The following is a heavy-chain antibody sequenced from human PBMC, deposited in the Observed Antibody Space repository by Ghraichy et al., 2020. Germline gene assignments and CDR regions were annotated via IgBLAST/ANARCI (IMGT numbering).Heavy chain of an antibody. CDR1: GGSISSGDYY. D-gene: IGHD1-26*01. Sequence: SQTLSLTCTVSGGSISSGDYYWSWIRQPPGKGLEWIAYIYYSGSTYYSPSLKSRVTISIDTSTNQFSLKLSSATAADTAVYYCARGIVRPTRGVLGYFDCWGQGTLVTVSS. V-gene: IGHV4-30-4*01. CDR3: ARGIVRPTRGVLGYFDC. J-gene: IGHJ4*02. CDR2: IYYSGST.